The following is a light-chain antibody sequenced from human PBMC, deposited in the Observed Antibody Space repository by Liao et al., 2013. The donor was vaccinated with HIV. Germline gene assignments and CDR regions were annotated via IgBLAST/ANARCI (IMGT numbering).Light chain of an antibody. CDR1: ALPKQY. V-gene: IGLV3-25*02. Sequence: SYELTQAPSVSVSPGQTARITCSGDALPKQYAYWYQQKPGQAPVLVIYKDSERPSGIPERFSGSNSANTATLTISRVEAGDEADYYCQVWDSSSDHYFFGTGTKVTVL. CDR2: KDS. CDR3: QVWDSSSDHYF. J-gene: IGLJ1*01.